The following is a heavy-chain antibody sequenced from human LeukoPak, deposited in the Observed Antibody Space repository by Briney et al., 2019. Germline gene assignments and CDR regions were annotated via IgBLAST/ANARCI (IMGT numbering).Heavy chain of an antibody. Sequence: GGSLRLSCAASGFTFSSHWMHWVRQAPGKGLVWVSRINSDGSSISYADSVKGRFTISRDNSKNTLYLQMNSLKVEDTAVYYCAKDLYGDYGPFDYWGQGTLVTVSS. D-gene: IGHD4-17*01. CDR2: INSDGSSI. CDR1: GFTFSSHW. V-gene: IGHV3-74*01. J-gene: IGHJ4*02. CDR3: AKDLYGDYGPFDY.